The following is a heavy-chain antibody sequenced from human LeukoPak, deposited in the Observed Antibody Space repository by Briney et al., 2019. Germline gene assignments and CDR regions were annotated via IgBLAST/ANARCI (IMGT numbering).Heavy chain of an antibody. CDR3: ARAWQQLVPEFQH. D-gene: IGHD6-13*01. Sequence: SETLSLTCTVSGGSISSSSYHWGWIRQPPGKRLEWIGSMYYFGSTYYNPSLKSRVTISVDTSKNQVSLKLSSVIAADTAVYYCARAWQQLVPEFQHWGQGTLVTVSS. CDR1: GGSISSSSYH. CDR2: MYYFGST. J-gene: IGHJ1*01. V-gene: IGHV4-39*07.